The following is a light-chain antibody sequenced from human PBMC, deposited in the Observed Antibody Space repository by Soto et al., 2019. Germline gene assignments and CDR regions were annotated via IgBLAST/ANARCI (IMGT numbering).Light chain of an antibody. CDR2: GAS. CDR1: QSVSSN. Sequence: EIVMTQSPATLSVSPGERATLSCRASQSVSSNLAWYQQKPGQAPRLLIYGASTRATGIPARFSGSASGTEFTLTISSLQSEDFADYYCQQYNNWPPITFGQATRREIK. J-gene: IGKJ5*01. V-gene: IGKV3-15*01. CDR3: QQYNNWPPIT.